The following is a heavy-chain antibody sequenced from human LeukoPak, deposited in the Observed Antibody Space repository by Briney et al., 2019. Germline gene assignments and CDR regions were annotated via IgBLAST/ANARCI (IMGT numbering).Heavy chain of an antibody. J-gene: IGHJ4*02. V-gene: IGHV3-23*01. CDR3: ARVQRGIAVALDY. CDR1: GFTFSSYA. D-gene: IGHD6-19*01. CDR2: ISGSGGNT. Sequence: PGGSLRLSCAASGFTFSSYAMSWVRQAPGKGLEWVSGISGSGGNTYYADSVKGRFTISRDYSKNTLYLQMNSLRAGDTAVYYCARVQRGIAVALDYWGQGTLATVSS.